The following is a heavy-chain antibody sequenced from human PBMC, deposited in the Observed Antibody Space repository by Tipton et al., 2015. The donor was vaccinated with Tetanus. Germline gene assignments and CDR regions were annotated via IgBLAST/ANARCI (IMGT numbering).Heavy chain of an antibody. D-gene: IGHD3-10*01. CDR2: MYNSGAT. V-gene: IGHV4-34*01. CDR3: ARPEASGRARGFDI. CDR1: GASFSDYY. Sequence: TLSLTCAVYGASFSDYYWAWIRQSPGKGLEWIGTMYNSGATYYNPSLKGRVTISGDTSKNLFSLTSVTASDTAVYYCARPEASGRARGFDIWGQGTKVTVSP. J-gene: IGHJ3*02.